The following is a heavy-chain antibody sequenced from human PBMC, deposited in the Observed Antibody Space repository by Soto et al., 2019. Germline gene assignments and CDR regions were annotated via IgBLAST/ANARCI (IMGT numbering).Heavy chain of an antibody. CDR3: ARGPLSYSSSCLDP. J-gene: IGHJ5*02. V-gene: IGHV1-69*13. CDR1: GGTFSSYA. CDR2: IIPIFGTA. Sequence: SVKVSCKASGGTFSSYAISWVRQAPGQGLEWMGGIIPIFGTANYAQKFQGRVTITADESTSTANMELSSLRSEDTAVYYCARGPLSYSSSCLDPWGQGTLVTVSS. D-gene: IGHD6-13*01.